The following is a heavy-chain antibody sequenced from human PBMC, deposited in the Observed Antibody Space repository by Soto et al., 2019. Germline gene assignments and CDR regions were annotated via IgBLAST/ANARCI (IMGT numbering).Heavy chain of an antibody. J-gene: IGHJ6*02. V-gene: IGHV4-59*13. Sequence: SVTLPLTCIVSGGSIISSYWRWIRQPPWQGLEWIGYIYYTGSTNYNPSLKSRVTISVDTSKNHFSLKLSSVTAADTAVYYCAREQYYFGSGTLSGMDVWGQGTTVTVSS. D-gene: IGHD3-10*01. CDR1: GGSIISSY. CDR2: IYYTGST. CDR3: AREQYYFGSGTLSGMDV.